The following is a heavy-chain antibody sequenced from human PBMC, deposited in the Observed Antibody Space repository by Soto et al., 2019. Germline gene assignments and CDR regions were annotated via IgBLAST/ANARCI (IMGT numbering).Heavy chain of an antibody. CDR2: INPNSGGT. J-gene: IGHJ4*02. D-gene: IGHD2-21*02. CDR3: ARVAGHIVVVTNFDY. Sequence: ASVKVSCKASGYTFTGYYMHCVRQAPGQGLEWMGWINPNSGGTNYAQKFQGRVTMTRDTSISTAYMELSRLRSDDTAVYYCARVAGHIVVVTNFDYWGQGTLVTVSS. V-gene: IGHV1-2*02. CDR1: GYTFTGYY.